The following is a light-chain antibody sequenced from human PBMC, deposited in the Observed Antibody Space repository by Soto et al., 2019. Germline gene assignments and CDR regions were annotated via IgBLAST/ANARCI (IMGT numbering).Light chain of an antibody. CDR3: QQYGSPWK. Sequence: EIVLTPSLGTLSLSPVEIAKLYFISINRVISSYLAGYPPKPGQAPRPLIYGASSRATGIPDRFSGSGSGTDFTLPISRLEPEEFAVYYCQQYGSPWKCGHGTKG. J-gene: IGKJ1*01. CDR1: NRVISSY. CDR2: GAS. V-gene: IGKV3-20*01.